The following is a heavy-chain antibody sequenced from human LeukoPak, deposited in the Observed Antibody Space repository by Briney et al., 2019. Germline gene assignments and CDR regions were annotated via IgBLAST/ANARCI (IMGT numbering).Heavy chain of an antibody. CDR1: GGTFSSYA. D-gene: IGHD3-22*01. J-gene: IGHJ3*02. CDR3: ARDHYYDSSGSHAFDI. Sequence: GASVKVSCKASGGTFSSYAISWVRQAPGQGLEWMGGIIPIFDTAHYAQKFQGRVTITADESTSTAYMELSSLRSEDTAVYYCARDHYYDSSGSHAFDIWGQGTMVTVSS. CDR2: IIPIFDTA. V-gene: IGHV1-69*13.